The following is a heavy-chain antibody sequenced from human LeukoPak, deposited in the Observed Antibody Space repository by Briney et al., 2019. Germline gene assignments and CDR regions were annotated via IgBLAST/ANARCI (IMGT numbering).Heavy chain of an antibody. D-gene: IGHD5-24*01. CDR3: ARVGRVNYAFDI. V-gene: IGHV4-39*07. Sequence: PPETLSLTCTVSGGSISSSSYYWGWIRQPPGKGLEWIGSIYYSGSTYYNPSLKSRVTISVDTSKNQFSLKLSSVTAADTAVYYCARVGRVNYAFDIWGQGTMVTVSS. CDR1: GGSISSSSYY. J-gene: IGHJ3*02. CDR2: IYYSGST.